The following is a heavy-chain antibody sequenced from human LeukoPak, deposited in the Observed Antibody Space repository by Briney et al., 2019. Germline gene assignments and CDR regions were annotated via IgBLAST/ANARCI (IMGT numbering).Heavy chain of an antibody. CDR1: GFSFSSYG. V-gene: IGHV3-23*01. J-gene: IGHJ4*02. D-gene: IGHD3-22*01. CDR3: AKDRAYCSDSSGYYLVRAYDY. CDR2: ITGSGGTT. Sequence: PGGSLRLSCAASGFSFSSYGMSWVRQAPGKGLEWISAITGSGGTTYYADSVEGRFTISRDNSKNTLYLQMNSLRAEDTAVYYCAKDRAYCSDSSGYYLVRAYDYWGQGTLVTVSS.